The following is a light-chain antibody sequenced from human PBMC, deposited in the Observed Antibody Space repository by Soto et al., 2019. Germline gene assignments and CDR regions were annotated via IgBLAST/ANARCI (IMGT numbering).Light chain of an antibody. J-gene: IGLJ1*01. Sequence: QSALTQPASVSDSPGQSITISCIGTSSDIGSSDHVSWHQQHPGRAPKLIIYDVYNRPSGVSHRSSGSKTGNTASLIISGLQAEDEADYYCSSYTSTTSYVFGSGTKLTVL. V-gene: IGLV2-14*03. CDR1: SSDIGSSDH. CDR3: SSYTSTTSYV. CDR2: DVY.